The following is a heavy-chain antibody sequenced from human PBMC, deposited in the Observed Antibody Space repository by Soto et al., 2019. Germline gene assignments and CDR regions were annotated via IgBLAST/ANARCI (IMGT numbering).Heavy chain of an antibody. CDR2: ISAYNGNT. D-gene: IGHD1-1*01. Sequence: QVQLVQSGAEVKKPGASVKVSCKASGYTFTSYGISWVRQAPGQGLEWMGWISAYNGNTNYAQKHQGGVTTTRDTSTSTAYMELRGLRSDDTAVYYCARGVQLEPPLGNYYYYMDGWGKGTTVTVSS. CDR3: ARGVQLEPPLGNYYYYMDG. CDR1: GYTFTSYG. J-gene: IGHJ6*03. V-gene: IGHV1-18*01.